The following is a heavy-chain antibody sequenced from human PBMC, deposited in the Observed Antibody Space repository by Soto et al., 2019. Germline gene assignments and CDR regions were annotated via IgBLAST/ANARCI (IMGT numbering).Heavy chain of an antibody. J-gene: IGHJ4*02. CDR1: GFTFSIYA. Sequence: GGSLRLSCAASGFTFSIYAMSWVRQSPGKGLEWVSAISGSGGSTYYADSVKGRFTISRDNSKNTLYLQMNSLRAEETAVYYCEKDGRITIFGVGPAPIDYWGQGTLVTVSS. CDR3: EKDGRITIFGVGPAPIDY. CDR2: ISGSGGST. D-gene: IGHD3-3*01. V-gene: IGHV3-23*01.